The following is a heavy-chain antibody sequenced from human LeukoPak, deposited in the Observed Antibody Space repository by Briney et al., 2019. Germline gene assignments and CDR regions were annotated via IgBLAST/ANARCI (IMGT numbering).Heavy chain of an antibody. CDR2: VFNGGNT. CDR1: GGSINSHY. Sequence: SETLSLTCSVSGGSINSHYWSWIRQPPGKGLEWIGYVFNGGNTNYNPSLKSRVTMSVDTSRDQFSLRLSSVTAADTAIYYCATRPAGSAWYGVFDYWSQGTLVTVSS. CDR3: ATRPAGSAWYGVFDY. J-gene: IGHJ4*02. V-gene: IGHV4-59*11. D-gene: IGHD6-13*01.